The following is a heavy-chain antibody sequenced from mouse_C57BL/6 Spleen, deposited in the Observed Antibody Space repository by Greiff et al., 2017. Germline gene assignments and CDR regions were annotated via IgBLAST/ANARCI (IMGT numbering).Heavy chain of an antibody. CDR2: INPNNGGT. D-gene: IGHD2-5*01. CDR1: GYTFPDYN. V-gene: IGHV1-22*01. CDR3: ARGGYSNDWYFDV. J-gene: IGHJ1*03. Sequence: EVQLQQPGPELVKPGASVKMSCKASGYTFPDYNMHWVKQSHGKSLEWIGYINPNNGGTSSNQKFKGKATLTGNKSSSTAYMELGSLTSEDSAVYYCARGGYSNDWYFDVWGTGTTVTVSS.